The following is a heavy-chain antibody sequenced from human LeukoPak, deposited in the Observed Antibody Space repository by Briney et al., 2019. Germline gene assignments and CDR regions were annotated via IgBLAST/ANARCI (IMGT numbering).Heavy chain of an antibody. J-gene: IGHJ4*02. V-gene: IGHV3-48*02. CDR3: ARESSIDY. CDR1: GFTLSTYS. Sequence: GGSLRLSCAASGFTLSTYSMNWVRQAPGKGLGWVSYITRSSSAIYYADSAKGRFAISRDNAKNSLYLQMNNLRDEDTAVYYCARESSIDYWGQGTLVTVSS. CDR2: ITRSSSAI.